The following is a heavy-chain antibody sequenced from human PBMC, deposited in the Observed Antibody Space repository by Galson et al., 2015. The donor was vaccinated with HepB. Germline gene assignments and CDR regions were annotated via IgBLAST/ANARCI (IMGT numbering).Heavy chain of an antibody. CDR1: GGTFSSYT. J-gene: IGHJ6*02. Sequence: SVKVSCKASGGTFSSYTISWVRQAPGQGLEWMGRIIPILGIANYAQKFQGRVTITADKSTSTAYMELSSLRSEDTAVYYCARAQGTAVLHSSGWYHYYGMDVWGQGTTVTVSS. CDR2: IIPILGIA. V-gene: IGHV1-69*02. D-gene: IGHD6-19*01. CDR3: ARAQGTAVLHSSGWYHYYGMDV.